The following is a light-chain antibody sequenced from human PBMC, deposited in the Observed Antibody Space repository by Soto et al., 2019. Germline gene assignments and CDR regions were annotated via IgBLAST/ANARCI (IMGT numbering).Light chain of an antibody. J-gene: IGKJ1*01. V-gene: IGKV1-5*03. CDR3: QHYNSYSEA. Sequence: DIQMTQSPSTLSGSVGDRVTITCRASQTISSWLAWYQQKPGKAPKLLIYKASSLESGVPSRFSGSGSGTELTLTISSLQPDDFATYYCQHYNSYSEAFGQGTKVDIK. CDR1: QTISSW. CDR2: KAS.